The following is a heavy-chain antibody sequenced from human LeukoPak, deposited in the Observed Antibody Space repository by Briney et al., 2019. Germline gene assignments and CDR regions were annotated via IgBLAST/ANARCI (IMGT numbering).Heavy chain of an antibody. CDR1: GGTFSSYA. V-gene: IGHV1-69*13. CDR2: IIPIFGTA. D-gene: IGHD2-15*01. J-gene: IGHJ6*02. CDR3: ARSPYCSGGSCYSSYYYYGMDV. Sequence: SVKVSCKASGGTFSSYAISWVRQAPGQGLEWMGGIIPIFGTANYAQKFQGRVTITADESTSTAYMELSSLRSEDTAVYYCARSPYCSGGSCYSSYYYYGMDVWGQGTTVTVSS.